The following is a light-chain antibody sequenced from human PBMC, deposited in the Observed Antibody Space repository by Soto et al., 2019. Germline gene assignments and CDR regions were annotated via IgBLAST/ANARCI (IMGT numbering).Light chain of an antibody. CDR2: ESN. CDR1: SSDVGGYNY. CDR3: SSYAGTSNSRV. J-gene: IGLJ1*01. V-gene: IGLV2-8*01. Sequence: QSALTQPPSASGSPGQSVTISCTGTSSDVGGYNYVSWYQQHPGKAPKLMIYESNKRPSGVPDRFSGSRSGKTASASLTVSGLQAEDEADYYCSSYAGTSNSRVFGTGTKLTVL.